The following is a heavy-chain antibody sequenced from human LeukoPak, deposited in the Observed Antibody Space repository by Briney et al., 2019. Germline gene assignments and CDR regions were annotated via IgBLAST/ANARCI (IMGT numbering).Heavy chain of an antibody. CDR2: IIPIFGTA. J-gene: IGHJ4*02. CDR3: ARDGSKWNFDY. V-gene: IGHV1-69*05. CDR1: GGTFSSYA. D-gene: IGHD6-13*01. Sequence: SVKVSCKASGGTFSSYAISWVRQAPGQGLEWMGGIIPIFGTANYAQKFQGRVTITRDTSTSTVYLVLSSLRSEDTAVYYCARDGSKWNFDYWGQGTLVTVSS.